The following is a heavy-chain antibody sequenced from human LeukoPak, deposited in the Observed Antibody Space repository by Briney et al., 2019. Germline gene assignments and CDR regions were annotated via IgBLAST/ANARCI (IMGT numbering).Heavy chain of an antibody. V-gene: IGHV4-30-2*01. CDR3: ARLLAADPNLDY. J-gene: IGHJ4*02. Sequence: SETLSLTCTVSGGSISSGGYYWSWIRQPPGKGLEWIAYIYESEDTYQNPSLKGRVTISADRSKNQFSLKLSSATAADTAIYYCARLLAADPNLDYWGQGTLVTVSS. CDR2: IYESEDT. CDR1: GGSISSGGYY. D-gene: IGHD3-3*02.